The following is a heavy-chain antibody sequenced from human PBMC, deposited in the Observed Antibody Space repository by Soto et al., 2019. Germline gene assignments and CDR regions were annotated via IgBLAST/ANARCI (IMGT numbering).Heavy chain of an antibody. Sequence: SETMDLTCTVSGVSISSSRYYWGWIRQPPGKGLEWIGSIHHSGSTYYNPSLKSRVTISVDTSKNQSSLKLSSVTAADTAVYYCARGFIAEAGINWFDPWGQGTLVTAPQ. CDR2: IHHSGST. V-gene: IGHV4-39*01. J-gene: IGHJ5*02. CDR3: ARGFIAEAGINWFDP. CDR1: GVSISSSRYY. D-gene: IGHD6-13*01.